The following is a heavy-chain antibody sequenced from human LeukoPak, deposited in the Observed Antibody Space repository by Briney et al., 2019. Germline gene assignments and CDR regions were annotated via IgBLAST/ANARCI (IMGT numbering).Heavy chain of an antibody. Sequence: GGSLRLSCAASGFTVSSNYMSWVRQAPGKGLEWVSVIYSGGSTYYADSVKGRFTISRDNSKNTLYLQMNSLRAEDTAVYYCARQLGYCSSTSCYADKVDYWGQGTLVTVSS. CDR3: ARQLGYCSSTSCYADKVDY. J-gene: IGHJ4*02. V-gene: IGHV3-66*04. CDR2: IYSGGST. D-gene: IGHD2-2*01. CDR1: GFTVSSNY.